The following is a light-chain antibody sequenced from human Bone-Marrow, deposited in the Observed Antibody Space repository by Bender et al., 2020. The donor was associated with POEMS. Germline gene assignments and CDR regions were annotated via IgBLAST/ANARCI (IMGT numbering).Light chain of an antibody. Sequence: LTQPHSVSESPGQSITIPCTGTSSDIGGYNLVSWYQQYPGKAPHLIFYEVNRPSGVPDRFSASKSGNTASLTVSGLQAEDEADYYCSSHAGIYVVFGTGTKVTVL. CDR1: SSDIGGYNL. V-gene: IGLV2-8*01. J-gene: IGLJ1*01. CDR2: EV. CDR3: SSHAGIYVV.